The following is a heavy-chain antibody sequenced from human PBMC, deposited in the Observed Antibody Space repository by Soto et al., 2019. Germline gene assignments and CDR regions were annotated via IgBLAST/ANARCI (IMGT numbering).Heavy chain of an antibody. CDR2: IYSGGST. V-gene: IGHV3-66*01. CDR1: GFTVSRNY. J-gene: IGHJ5*02. D-gene: IGHD1-26*01. Sequence: EVQLVESGGGLVQPGGSLRLSCAASGFTVSRNYMTWVRQAPGKGLEWVSVIYSGGSTYYGDSVKGRFTISRDNSKNRLDLQIISLRAEDTAVYYCARAGGNYWFDPWCQGNLVTVSS. CDR3: ARAGGNYWFDP.